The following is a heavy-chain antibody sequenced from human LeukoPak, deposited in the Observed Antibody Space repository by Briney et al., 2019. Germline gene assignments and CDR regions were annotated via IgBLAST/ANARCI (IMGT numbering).Heavy chain of an antibody. CDR2: ISSNGGGT. J-gene: IGHJ4*01. CDR1: GFTFSSFA. CDR3: ARITEGYSYGGYSDY. D-gene: IGHD5-18*01. Sequence: PGGSLRLSCADSGFTFSSFAMSWVRQAPGKGLEYVSAISSNGGGTYYANSVKGRFTISRDNSKNTLYLQVGSLRVEDMGVYYYARITEGYSYGGYSDYWGHGIIVTVSS. V-gene: IGHV3-64*01.